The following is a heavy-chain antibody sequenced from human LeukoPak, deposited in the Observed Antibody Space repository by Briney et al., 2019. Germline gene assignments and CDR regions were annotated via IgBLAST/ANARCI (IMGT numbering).Heavy chain of an antibody. Sequence: SETLSLTCTVSGGSISSYYWSWIRQPPGKGLEWIGYVYYSGSTNYNPSLKSRVTISVDTSKNQFSLKLSSVTAADTAVYYCARDGSDAFDIWGQGTMVTVSS. J-gene: IGHJ3*02. V-gene: IGHV4-59*12. CDR3: ARDGSDAFDI. CDR1: GGSISSYY. D-gene: IGHD3-10*01. CDR2: VYYSGST.